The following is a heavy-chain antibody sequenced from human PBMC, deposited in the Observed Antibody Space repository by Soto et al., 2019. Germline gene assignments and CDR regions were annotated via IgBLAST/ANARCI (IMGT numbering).Heavy chain of an antibody. D-gene: IGHD6-13*01. CDR1: GFTVSSNY. V-gene: IGHV3-66*01. J-gene: IGHJ4*02. CDR3: ASAGYSSSWYRVFDY. CDR2: IYSGGST. Sequence: EVQLVESGGGLVQPGGSLRLSCAASGFTVSSNYMSWVRQAPGTGLEWVSVIYSGGSTYYADSVKGRFTISRDNSKNTLYLQMNSLSAEDTAVYYCASAGYSSSWYRVFDYWGQGTLVTVSS.